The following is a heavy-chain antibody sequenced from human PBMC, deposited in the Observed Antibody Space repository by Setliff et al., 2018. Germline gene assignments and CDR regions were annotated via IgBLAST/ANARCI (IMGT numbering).Heavy chain of an antibody. J-gene: IGHJ4*02. D-gene: IGHD1-1*01. V-gene: IGHV4-39*01. Sequence: SETLSLTCNVSGGSIAGSTYYWGWIRQPPGKGLEWIGRIYYSGNTYYNSSLRSRVTISVDTSKNQFSLKLSSVTAADTTVYYCARTGTYRYFDYWGQGTLVTVSS. CDR2: IYYSGNT. CDR1: GGSIAGSTYY. CDR3: ARTGTYRYFDY.